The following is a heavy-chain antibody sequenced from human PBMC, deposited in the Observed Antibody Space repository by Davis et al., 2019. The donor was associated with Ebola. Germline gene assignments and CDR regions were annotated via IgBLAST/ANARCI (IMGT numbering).Heavy chain of an antibody. Sequence: AASVKVSCKASGGTFSSYAISWVRQAPGQGLEWMAWISAYNGHTNYAQKFQGRLTLTTDTSTSTVYMELRSLTSDDTAVYYCARDGGEICSSTSCFHGLDVWGLGTTVSVSS. CDR1: GGTFSSYA. CDR2: ISAYNGHT. J-gene: IGHJ6*02. CDR3: ARDGGEICSSTSCFHGLDV. D-gene: IGHD2-2*01. V-gene: IGHV1-18*01.